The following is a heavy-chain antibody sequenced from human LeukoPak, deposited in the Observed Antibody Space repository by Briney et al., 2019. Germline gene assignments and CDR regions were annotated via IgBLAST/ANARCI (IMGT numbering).Heavy chain of an antibody. CDR2: IYYSGGT. V-gene: IGHV4-59*01. J-gene: IGHJ6*02. CDR1: GGSISSYY. D-gene: IGHD2-2*01. Sequence: SETLSLTCTVSGGSISSYYWSWIRQPPGKGLEWIGYIYYSGGTNYNPSLKGRVTISVDTSKNQFSLKLSSVTAADTAVYYCARAIVVVPAAVDYYYYYGMDVWGQGTTVTVSS. CDR3: ARAIVVVPAAVDYYYYYGMDV.